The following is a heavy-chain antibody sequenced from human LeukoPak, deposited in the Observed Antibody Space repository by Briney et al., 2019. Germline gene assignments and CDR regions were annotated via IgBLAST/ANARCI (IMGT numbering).Heavy chain of an antibody. V-gene: IGHV3-21*01. Sequence: GGSLRLSCAASGFTFSSYSMNWVRQAPGKGLEWVSSISSSSSYIYYADSVKGRFTISRDNAKNSLYLQMNSLRAEDTAVYYCARGGDFWSGYWAPKYYFDYWGQGTLVTVSS. J-gene: IGHJ4*02. CDR2: ISSSSSYI. D-gene: IGHD3-3*01. CDR1: GFTFSSYS. CDR3: ARGGDFWSGYWAPKYYFDY.